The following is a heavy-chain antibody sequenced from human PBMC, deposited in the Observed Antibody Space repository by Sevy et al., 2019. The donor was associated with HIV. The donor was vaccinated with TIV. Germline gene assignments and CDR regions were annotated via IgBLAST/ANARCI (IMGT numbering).Heavy chain of an antibody. D-gene: IGHD3-16*01. CDR2: IYYSGTT. J-gene: IGHJ4*02. CDR3: ARHGAWRFYFDY. Sequence: SETLSLTRSVSGGSISSSSYFWGWIRQPPGKGLEWIATIYYSGTTYYNPSLKSRVTMSVDTSKNQFSLRLDYVTAADTAVYYCARHGAWRFYFDYWGQGTLVTVSS. CDR1: GGSISSSSYF. V-gene: IGHV4-39*01.